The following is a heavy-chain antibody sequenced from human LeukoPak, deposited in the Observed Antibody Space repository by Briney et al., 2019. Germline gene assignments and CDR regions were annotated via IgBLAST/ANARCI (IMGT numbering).Heavy chain of an antibody. CDR2: IYHSGST. CDR3: ARGLRIHYYGSGNWFDP. V-gene: IGHV4-30-2*01. J-gene: IGHJ5*02. D-gene: IGHD3-10*01. CDR1: GGFISSGGYS. Sequence: PSETLSLTCAVSGGFISSGGYSWSWIRQPPGKGLEWIGYIYHSGSTYYNPSLKSRVTISVDRSKNQFSLKLSSVTAADTAVYYCARGLRIHYYGSGNWFDPWGQGTLVTVSS.